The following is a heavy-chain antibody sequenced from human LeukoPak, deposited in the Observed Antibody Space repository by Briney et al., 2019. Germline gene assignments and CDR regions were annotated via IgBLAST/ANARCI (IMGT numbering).Heavy chain of an antibody. CDR2: MNPNSGNT. V-gene: IGHV1-8*01. CDR3: ARVFDSGSYVDNWFDP. J-gene: IGHJ5*02. CDR1: GYTFTSYD. Sequence: ASVKVSCKASGYTFTSYDINWVRQATGQGLEWMGWMNPNSGNTGYAQKFQGRVTMTRNTSISTAYMELSSLRSEDTAVYYCARVFDSGSYVDNWFDPWGRGTLVTVSS. D-gene: IGHD1-26*01.